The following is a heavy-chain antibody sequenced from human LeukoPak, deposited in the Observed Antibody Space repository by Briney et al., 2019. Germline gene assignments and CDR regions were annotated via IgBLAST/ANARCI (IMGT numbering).Heavy chain of an antibody. CDR1: GYTFTSYD. CDR3: ARGYRRRGISGWFALGY. J-gene: IGHJ4*02. Sequence: GASVKVSCKASGYTFTSYDINWVRQATGQGLEWMGWMNPNSGNTGYAQKFQGRVTMTRNTSISTAYMELSSLRSGDTAVYYCARGYRRRGISGWFALGYWGQGTLVTVSS. D-gene: IGHD6-19*01. V-gene: IGHV1-8*01. CDR2: MNPNSGNT.